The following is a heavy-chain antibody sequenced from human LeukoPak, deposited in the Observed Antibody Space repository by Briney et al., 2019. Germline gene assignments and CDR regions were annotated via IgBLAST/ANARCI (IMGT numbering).Heavy chain of an antibody. CDR1: GFTFSNAW. CDR2: IKSKTDGGTT. CDR3: TTDRGSFRSFDY. Sequence: PGGSLRLSCAASGFTFSNAWMSWVRQAPGKGLEWVGRIKSKTDGGTTDYAAPVKGRFTISRDDSKNTLYLQMNSLKTEDTAVYYCTTDRGSFRSFDYWGQGTLVTVSP. J-gene: IGHJ4*02. D-gene: IGHD1-26*01. V-gene: IGHV3-15*01.